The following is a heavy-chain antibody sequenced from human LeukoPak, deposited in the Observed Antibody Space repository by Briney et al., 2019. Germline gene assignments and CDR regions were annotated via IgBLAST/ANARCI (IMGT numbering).Heavy chain of an antibody. CDR3: ATARGYSGYDSYYFDY. J-gene: IGHJ4*02. CDR2: IIPIFGTA. CDR1: GGTFSSYA. Sequence: VASVKVSCKASGGTFSSYAISWVRQAPGQGLEWMGGIIPIFGTANYAQKFQGRVTITADESTSTAYMELSSLRSEDTAVYYCATARGYSGYDSYYFDYWGQGTLVTVSS. D-gene: IGHD5-12*01. V-gene: IGHV1-69*13.